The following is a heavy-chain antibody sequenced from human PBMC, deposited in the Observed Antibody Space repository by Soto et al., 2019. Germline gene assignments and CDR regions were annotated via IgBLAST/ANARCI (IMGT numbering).Heavy chain of an antibody. J-gene: IGHJ5*02. V-gene: IGHV1-69*13. CDR3: ARDLGDYYDSSGYIKGSSNWFDP. Sequence: GASVKVSCKASGGTFSSYAISWVRQAPGQGLEWMGGIIPIFGTANYAQKFQGRVTITADESTSTACMELSSLRSEDTAVYYCARDLGDYYDSSGYIKGSSNWFDPWGQGTLVTAPQ. D-gene: IGHD3-22*01. CDR2: IIPIFGTA. CDR1: GGTFSSYA.